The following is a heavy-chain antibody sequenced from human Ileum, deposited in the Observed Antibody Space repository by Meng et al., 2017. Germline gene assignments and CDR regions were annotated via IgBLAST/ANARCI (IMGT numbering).Heavy chain of an antibody. CDR2: IDHLGIA. J-gene: IGHJ4*02. V-gene: IGHV4-4*02. CDR1: GASMSVVSY. Sequence: QGKLQESGPGPVKASETLSLPCSVSGASMSVVSYWSWVRQSPGKGLEWIGQIDHLGIAYYKPSLKSRVTMSIDQSKSQFSLRLTSVSAADTAVYYCARHGGYYQDFWGQGTLVTVSS. D-gene: IGHD4-23*01. CDR3: ARHGGYYQDF.